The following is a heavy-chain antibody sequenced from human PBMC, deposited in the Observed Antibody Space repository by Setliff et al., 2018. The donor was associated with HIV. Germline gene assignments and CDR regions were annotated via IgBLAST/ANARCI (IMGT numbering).Heavy chain of an antibody. CDR1: GYSISSGYY. CDR3: ARGPSGRAPAPARAPHYYGLDL. Sequence: SETLSLTCAVSGYSISSGYYWGWIRQPPGRGLEWVGSIYHSGTTYYNPSLKSRFTISVDTSKSQFSLKLSSVTAADTALYYCARGPSGRAPAPARAPHYYGLDLWGPGTTVTVSS. J-gene: IGHJ6*01. V-gene: IGHV4-38-2*01. CDR2: IYHSGTT. D-gene: IGHD6-13*01.